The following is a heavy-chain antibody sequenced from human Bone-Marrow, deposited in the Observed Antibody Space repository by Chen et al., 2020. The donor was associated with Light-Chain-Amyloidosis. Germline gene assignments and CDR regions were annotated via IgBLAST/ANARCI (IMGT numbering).Heavy chain of an antibody. V-gene: IGHV3-23*01. CDR2: ISGSGGST. Sequence: VQRLASGGGLVPPGGSLRLPCAASGLAFSSYATRWVHQAPGKGLEWVSAISGSGGSTYYADSVKGRFTISRDNSKNTLYLQMNSLRAEDTAVYYCAKDLAAAWYNWFDPWGQGTLVTVSS. CDR1: GLAFSSYA. CDR3: AKDLAAAWYNWFDP. J-gene: IGHJ5*02. D-gene: IGHD6-13*01.